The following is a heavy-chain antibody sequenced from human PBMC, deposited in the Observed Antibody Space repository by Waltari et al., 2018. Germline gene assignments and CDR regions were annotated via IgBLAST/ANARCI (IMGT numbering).Heavy chain of an antibody. CDR1: FTFSSYA. Sequence: EVPLLESGGGLVQPGFTFSSYAMRWVRQAPGKGLAWVSAISGSGGRKYYADSVKGRFTISRDNSKNTLYLQMNSLRAEDTAVYYCAKSSGRGPYFDYWGQGTLVTVSS. J-gene: IGHJ4*02. D-gene: IGHD3-10*01. V-gene: IGHV3-23*01. CDR2: ISGSGGRK. CDR3: AKSSGRGPYFDY.